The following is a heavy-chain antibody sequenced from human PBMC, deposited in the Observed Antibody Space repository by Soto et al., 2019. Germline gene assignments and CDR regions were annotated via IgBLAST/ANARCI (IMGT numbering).Heavy chain of an antibody. V-gene: IGHV1-8*01. Sequence: QVQLVQSGTEVREPGASVKVSCKSSGYTFTTYHINWVRQAAGQGLEWMGSMNPNNGDTIYAQKFQGRVTMTRSTSITTAYTELNRLRSDDTAIYSGARAHDSGDVEYWGQGTLVTVSS. CDR1: GYTFTTYH. CDR2: MNPNNGDT. D-gene: IGHD4-17*01. J-gene: IGHJ4*02. CDR3: ARAHDSGDVEY.